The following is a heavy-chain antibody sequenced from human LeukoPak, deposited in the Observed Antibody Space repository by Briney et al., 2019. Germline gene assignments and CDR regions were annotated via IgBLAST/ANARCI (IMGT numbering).Heavy chain of an antibody. D-gene: IGHD2-21*01. CDR1: GYSFSDYE. V-gene: IGHV3-48*03. J-gene: IGHJ4*02. CDR3: ATERSLCEGDCSDY. CDR2: IWSSGTVT. Sequence: LPGGSLRLSCAGSGYSFSDYEMNWVRQAPGRGLEWVAYIWSSGTVTHYADSVKDRFTISRDNGKNSLYLQMNSLRAEDTAVYYCATERSLCEGDCSDYWGQGTLVTVSS.